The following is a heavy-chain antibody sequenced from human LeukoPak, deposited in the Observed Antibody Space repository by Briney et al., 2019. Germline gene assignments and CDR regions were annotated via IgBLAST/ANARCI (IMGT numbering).Heavy chain of an antibody. V-gene: IGHV4-34*01. Sequence: PSETLSLTCAVYGGSFSGYYWSWIRQPPGKGLEWIGEVNHSGSTNYNPSLKSRVSISVDTSKNQFSLRLNSVTAADTAVYYCARGRRDDFWSGYSLYYFDYWGQGTLVTVPS. J-gene: IGHJ4*02. CDR3: ARGRRDDFWSGYSLYYFDY. CDR1: GGSFSGYY. D-gene: IGHD3-3*01. CDR2: VNHSGST.